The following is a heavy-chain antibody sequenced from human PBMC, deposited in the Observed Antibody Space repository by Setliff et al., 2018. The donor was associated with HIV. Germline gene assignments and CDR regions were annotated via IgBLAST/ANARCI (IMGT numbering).Heavy chain of an antibody. V-gene: IGHV4-59*01. CDR1: GGSISSYY. J-gene: IGHJ6*03. CDR2: IYYSGST. CDR3: ARGGSSGWERGLGYYYYYYMDV. D-gene: IGHD6-19*01. Sequence: LSLTCTVSGGSISSYYWSWIRQPPGKGLEWIGYIYYSGSTNYNPSLKSRVTISVDTSKNQFSLKLSSVTAADTAVYYCARGGSSGWERGLGYYYYYYMDVGGKGTTVTVSS.